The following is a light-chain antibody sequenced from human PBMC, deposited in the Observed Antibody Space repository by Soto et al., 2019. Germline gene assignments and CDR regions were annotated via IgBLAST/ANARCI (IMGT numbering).Light chain of an antibody. CDR1: QSVSYN. CDR3: QQYKNWPPLT. V-gene: IGKV3-15*01. Sequence: EIVMTQSPATLSVSPGERATLSCRASQSVSYNLAWYQQKPVQGPRLLIYGAFTRATGIPARFSGSGSGTEFTLTISSLQSEDFAVYYCQQYKNWPPLTFGGGTKVEIK. J-gene: IGKJ4*01. CDR2: GAF.